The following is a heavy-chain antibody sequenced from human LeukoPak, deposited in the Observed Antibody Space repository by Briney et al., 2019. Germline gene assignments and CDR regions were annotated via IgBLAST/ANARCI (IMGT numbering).Heavy chain of an antibody. V-gene: IGHV6-1*01. CDR1: GDSVSTNSAG. D-gene: IGHD5-24*01. J-gene: IGHJ4*02. Sequence: SQTLSLTCAISGDSVSTNSAGWNWIRQSPSRGLEWLGRTYYNSNWYKDYAASVKSRITINPDTSKNQFSLQLSSVTPEDTAVYYCARGWLQSGFDYSGQGALGTASS. CDR3: ARGWLQSGFDY. CDR2: TYYNSNWYK.